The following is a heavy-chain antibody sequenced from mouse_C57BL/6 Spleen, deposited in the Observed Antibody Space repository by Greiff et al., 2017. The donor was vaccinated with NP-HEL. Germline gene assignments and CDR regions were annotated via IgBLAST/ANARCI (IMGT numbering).Heavy chain of an antibody. V-gene: IGHV1-20*01. D-gene: IGHD1-1*01. CDR3: ARWGYGSTYWYFDV. CDR1: GYSFTGYF. Sequence: VQLKQSGPELVKPGDSVKISCKASGYSFTGYFMNWVMQSHGKSLEWIGRINPYNGDTFYNQKFKGKATLTVDKSSSTAHMELRSLTSEDSAVYYCARWGYGSTYWYFDVWGTGTTVTVSS. CDR2: INPYNGDT. J-gene: IGHJ1*03.